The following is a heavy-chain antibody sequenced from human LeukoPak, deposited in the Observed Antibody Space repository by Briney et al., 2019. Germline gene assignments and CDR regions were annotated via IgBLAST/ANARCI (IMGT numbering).Heavy chain of an antibody. V-gene: IGHV1-2*02. CDR3: ARGPRVRVSLDGMDV. Sequence: ASVKVSCKASGYTLTDQYMHWVRQAPGQGLEWMGWINPNTGGANYAQKFRGRVSMTRDTSISTAYMELTRLKSDDTAVYYCARGPRVRVSLDGMDVWGRGTTVTVSS. J-gene: IGHJ6*02. CDR1: GYTLTDQY. D-gene: IGHD1-26*01. CDR2: INPNTGGA.